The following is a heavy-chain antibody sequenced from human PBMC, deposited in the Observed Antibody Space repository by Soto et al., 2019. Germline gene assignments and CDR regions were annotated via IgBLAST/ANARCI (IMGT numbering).Heavy chain of an antibody. CDR3: ARDSCSSTSCYGGRAFDI. V-gene: IGHV4-59*01. CDR2: IYYSGST. D-gene: IGHD2-2*01. CDR1: GGSISSYY. Sequence: QVQLQESGPGLVKPSETLSLTCTVSGGSISSYYWSWIRQPPGKGLEWIGYIYYSGSTNYNPSLKSRVTISVDTSKNQFSLKLSSVTAADTAVYYCARDSCSSTSCYGGRAFDIWGQGTMVTVSS. J-gene: IGHJ3*02.